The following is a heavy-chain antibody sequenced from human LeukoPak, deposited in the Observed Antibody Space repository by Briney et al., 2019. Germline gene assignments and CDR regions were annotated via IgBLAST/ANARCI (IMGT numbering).Heavy chain of an antibody. CDR1: GFTFSDYY. J-gene: IGHJ4*02. CDR2: ISTSGGDV. Sequence: GGSLRLSCTASGFTFSDYYMTWVRQTPGKGLDWVSSISTSGGDVYYADSVKGRFTISRDNTKKTLYLQMNSLGAEDTAVYYCTRDCASRLSSPDSWGQGTQVTVSS. V-gene: IGHV3-11*01. D-gene: IGHD6-6*01. CDR3: TRDCASRLSSPDS.